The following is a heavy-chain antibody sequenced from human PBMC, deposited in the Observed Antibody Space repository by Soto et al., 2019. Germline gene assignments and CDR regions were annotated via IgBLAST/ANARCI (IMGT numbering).Heavy chain of an antibody. J-gene: IGHJ4*02. V-gene: IGHV3-30*03. CDR3: ASKWLFDY. CDR1: GFTFSSYG. Sequence: GGSLRLSCAASGFTFSSYGMHWVRQAPGKGLEWVAVISYDGSNKYYADSVKGRFTISRDNSKNTLYLQMNSLRAEDTAVYYCASKWLFDYWGQGTLVTVSS. CDR2: ISYDGSNK. D-gene: IGHD3-22*01.